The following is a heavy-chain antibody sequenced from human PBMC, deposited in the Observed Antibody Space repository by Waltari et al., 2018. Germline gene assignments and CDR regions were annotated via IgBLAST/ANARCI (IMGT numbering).Heavy chain of an antibody. CDR2: IYPGDSDT. CDR3: ARSRGPGGHIQFDY. CDR1: GYSFTSYW. Sequence: EVQLVHSGAEVKKQGESLQISCKASGYSFTSYWIGWVRQMPGKGLEWMGIIYPGDSDTRYSPSFQGHVTISVDKSISTAYLQWSSLKASDTAMYYCARSRGPGGHIQFDYWGKGNLVTVSS. J-gene: IGHJ4*02. D-gene: IGHD2-8*02. V-gene: IGHV5-51*03.